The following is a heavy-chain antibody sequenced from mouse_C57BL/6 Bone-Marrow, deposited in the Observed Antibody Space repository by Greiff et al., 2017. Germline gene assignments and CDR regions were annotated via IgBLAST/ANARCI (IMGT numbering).Heavy chain of an antibody. CDR3: ARWDGYWSAY. D-gene: IGHD2-3*01. Sequence: EVQLQQSGPVLVKPGASVKMSCKASGYTFTDYYMNWVKQSHGKSLEWIGVINPYNGGTSYNQKFKGKATLTVDKSSSTAYMELSSLTSEDSAVYYCARWDGYWSAYWGQGTLVTVSA. J-gene: IGHJ3*01. CDR1: GYTFTDYY. V-gene: IGHV1-19*01. CDR2: INPYNGGT.